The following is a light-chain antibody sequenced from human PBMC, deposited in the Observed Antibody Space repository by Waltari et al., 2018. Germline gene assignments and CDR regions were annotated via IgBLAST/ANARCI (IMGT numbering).Light chain of an antibody. Sequence: EIVMTQSPATLSVSPGERAILSCRASQSINDNLAWYQQKPGQAPRLLIYAASARATGMPARFSGRGSGTEFTLTISSMQSEDFAIYYGQQYRNWPTFGQGTKVEIK. CDR3: QQYRNWPT. CDR2: AAS. V-gene: IGKV3-15*01. J-gene: IGKJ1*01. CDR1: QSINDN.